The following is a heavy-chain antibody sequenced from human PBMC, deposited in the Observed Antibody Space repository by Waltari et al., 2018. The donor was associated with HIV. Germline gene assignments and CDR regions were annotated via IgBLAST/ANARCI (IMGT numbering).Heavy chain of an antibody. J-gene: IGHJ4*02. Sequence: EVQLVESGGGLVQSGGSLRPPCVASGFTFSWYNMNWVRQAPGKGLEWLSFIASSGYTIYYADSVEGRFTVSRDNAKNSLYLQMNSLRAEDTAVYYCARTTHGIDFWGQGTLVTVSS. CDR3: ARTTHGIDF. CDR2: IASSGYTI. CDR1: GFTFSWYN. D-gene: IGHD1-1*01. V-gene: IGHV3-48*04.